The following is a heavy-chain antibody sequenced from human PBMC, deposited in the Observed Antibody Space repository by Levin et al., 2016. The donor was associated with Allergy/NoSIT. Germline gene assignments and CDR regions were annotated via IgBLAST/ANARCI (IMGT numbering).Heavy chain of an antibody. J-gene: IGHJ6*02. CDR2: IYSGGST. Sequence: WIRQPPGKGLEWVSVIYSGGSTYYADSVKGRFTISRDNSKNTLYLQMNSLRAEDTAVYYCARAGYCSSTSCPNREYYYYGMDVWGQGTTVTVSS. CDR3: ARAGYCSSTSCPNREYYYYGMDV. D-gene: IGHD2-2*01. V-gene: IGHV3-53*01.